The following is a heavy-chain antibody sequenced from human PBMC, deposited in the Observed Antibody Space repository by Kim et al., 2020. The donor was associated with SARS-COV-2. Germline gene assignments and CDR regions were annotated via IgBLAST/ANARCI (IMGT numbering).Heavy chain of an antibody. V-gene: IGHV1-69*13. CDR3: ALADTAMVTFDY. J-gene: IGHJ4*02. CDR1: GGTFSSYA. Sequence: SVKVSCKASGGTFSSYAISWVRQAPGQGLEWMGGIIPIFGTANYAQKFQGRVTITADESTSTAYMELSSLRSEDTAVYYCALADTAMVTFDYWGQGTPVTVSS. D-gene: IGHD5-18*01. CDR2: IIPIFGTA.